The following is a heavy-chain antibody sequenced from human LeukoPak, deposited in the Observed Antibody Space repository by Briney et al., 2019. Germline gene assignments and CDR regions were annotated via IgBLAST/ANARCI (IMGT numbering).Heavy chain of an antibody. J-gene: IGHJ1*01. Sequence: PSETLSLTCTVSGGSISSGGYYWSWIRQHPGKGLEWIGYIYYSGSTYYNPSLKSRVTISVATSKNQFSLKLSSVTAADTAVYYCARDVADYGDYVGYFQHWGQGTLVTVSS. V-gene: IGHV4-31*03. CDR1: GGSISSGGYY. D-gene: IGHD4-17*01. CDR2: IYYSGST. CDR3: ARDVADYGDYVGYFQH.